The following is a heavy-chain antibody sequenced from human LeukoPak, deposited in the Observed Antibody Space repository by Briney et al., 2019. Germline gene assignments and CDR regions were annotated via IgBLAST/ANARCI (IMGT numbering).Heavy chain of an antibody. CDR1: GFTFNIHA. D-gene: IGHD6-19*01. Sequence: GGSLRLSCAASGFTFNIHAMQWVRQAPGKGLEYVSGLNSNGGATYYSDSVQARFVISRDNSKNTLYLQMDRLRTEDTAVYYCARSPTTGWYYFEDWGQGTLVTVSS. CDR2: LNSNGGAT. V-gene: IGHV3-64*02. J-gene: IGHJ4*02. CDR3: ARSPTTGWYYFED.